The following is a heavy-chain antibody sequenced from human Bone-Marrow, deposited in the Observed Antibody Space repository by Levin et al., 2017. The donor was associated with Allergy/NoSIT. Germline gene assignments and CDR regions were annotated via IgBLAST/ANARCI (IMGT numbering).Heavy chain of an antibody. CDR2: ITWNSKYL. D-gene: IGHD3-22*01. CDR1: GFTFDDYA. J-gene: IGHJ3*02. V-gene: IGHV3-9*01. CDR3: VKDIDSSGPSKNDAFDI. Sequence: PGGSLRLSCAASGFTFDDYAMHWVRQVPGKGLEWVSGITWNSKYLGYADSVKGRFTISRDSATNFLYLQMNSLRPEDTALYYCVKDIDSSGPSKNDAFDIWGQGTMVTVSS.